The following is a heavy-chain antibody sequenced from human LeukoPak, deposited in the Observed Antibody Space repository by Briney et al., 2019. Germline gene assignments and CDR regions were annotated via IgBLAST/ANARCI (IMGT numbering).Heavy chain of an antibody. CDR3: AKTDYGGNEYFQH. Sequence: GGSLRLSCAASGFTFSSYGMSWVRQAPGQGLEWVSAFSGSGGSTYYADSVKGRFTISRDNSKNTLYLQMNSLRAEDTAVYYCAKTDYGGNEYFQHWGQGTLVTVSS. D-gene: IGHD4-23*01. CDR1: GFTFSSYG. CDR2: FSGSGGST. J-gene: IGHJ1*01. V-gene: IGHV3-23*01.